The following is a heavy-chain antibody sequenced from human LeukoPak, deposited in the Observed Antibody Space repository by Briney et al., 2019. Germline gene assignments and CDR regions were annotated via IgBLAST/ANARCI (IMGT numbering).Heavy chain of an antibody. Sequence: SETLSLTCAVSGGSISSSGGCCNWNWIRQPPGKGLEWIGSIYDSGTTYYKSSLKSRLTISLDTSKNHFSLELTSVTAADTAVYYCARDGLSYYYYYMDVWGKGTTVTVSS. J-gene: IGHJ6*03. V-gene: IGHV4-30-4*07. CDR2: IYDSGTT. D-gene: IGHD3-22*01. CDR1: GGSISSSGGC. CDR3: ARDGLSYYYYYMDV.